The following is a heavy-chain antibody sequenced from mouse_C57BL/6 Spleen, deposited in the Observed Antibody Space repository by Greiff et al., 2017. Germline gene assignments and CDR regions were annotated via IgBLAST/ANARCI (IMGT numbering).Heavy chain of an antibody. CDR3: AREEAYDALFAY. Sequence: QVQLKQSGPELVKPGASVKISCKASGYAFSSSWMNWVKQRPGKGLEWIGRIYPGDGDTNYNGKFKGKATLTADKSSSTAYMQLSSLTSEDSAVYFCAREEAYDALFAYWGQGTLVTVSA. CDR2: IYPGDGDT. V-gene: IGHV1-82*01. D-gene: IGHD2-3*01. J-gene: IGHJ3*01. CDR1: GYAFSSSW.